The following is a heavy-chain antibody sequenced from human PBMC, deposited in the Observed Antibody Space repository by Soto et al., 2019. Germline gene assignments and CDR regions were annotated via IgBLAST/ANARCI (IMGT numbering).Heavy chain of an antibody. J-gene: IGHJ2*01. Sequence: QVQLQQSGPGLVKPSQTLSLTCAISGDSVSSNSAAWNWIRQSPSRGLEWLGRTYYRSKWYNDYAVSVKRRMTISPDNSKNQLSLQLNSVTAEDTAVYYCARGFGYRAWYFDLWGRGTLVTVSS. CDR2: TYYRSKWYN. CDR3: ARGFGYRAWYFDL. V-gene: IGHV6-1*01. CDR1: GDSVSSNSAA. D-gene: IGHD3-10*01.